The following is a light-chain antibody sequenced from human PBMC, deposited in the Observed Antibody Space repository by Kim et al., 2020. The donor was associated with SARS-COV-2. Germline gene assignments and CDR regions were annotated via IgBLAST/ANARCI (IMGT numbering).Light chain of an antibody. J-gene: IGLJ1*01. Sequence: SYSGTTTAFATYNYVSWSQQHPGKAPKLIFYEITELPSAVPDRFSGSKSGDSASLTVSGLQTEDEADYYCTSHADDDDLFGTGTKVTVL. CDR2: EIT. CDR1: TTAFATYNY. CDR3: TSHADDDDL. V-gene: IGLV2-8*01.